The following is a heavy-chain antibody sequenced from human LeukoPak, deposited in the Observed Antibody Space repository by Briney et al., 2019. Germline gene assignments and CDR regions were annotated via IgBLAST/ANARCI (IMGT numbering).Heavy chain of an antibody. Sequence: PSETLSLTCTVSGYSISSGYYWGWIRQPLGKGLEWIGSIYHSGSTYYNPSLKSRVTISVDTSKNQFSLKLSSVTAADTAVYYCAREETTVTTPFDPWGQGTLVTVSS. J-gene: IGHJ5*02. V-gene: IGHV4-38-2*02. D-gene: IGHD4-17*01. CDR3: AREETTVTTPFDP. CDR1: GYSISSGYY. CDR2: IYHSGST.